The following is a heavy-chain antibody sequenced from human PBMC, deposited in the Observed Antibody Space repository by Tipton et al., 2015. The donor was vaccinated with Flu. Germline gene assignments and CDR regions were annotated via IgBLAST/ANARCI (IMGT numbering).Heavy chain of an antibody. D-gene: IGHD3-9*01. Sequence: LRLSCTVSGGSISSYYWSWIRQPPGKGLEWIGSIYFTGTSHYNPSLNSRATISVDTSKNQFSLKLTSVTAADTAVYSCARVHFLYEILTGPYTGGAFDIWGQGTVVTVSS. J-gene: IGHJ3*02. CDR3: ARVHFLYEILTGPYTGGAFDI. CDR2: IYFTGTS. CDR1: GGSISSYY. V-gene: IGHV4-59*12.